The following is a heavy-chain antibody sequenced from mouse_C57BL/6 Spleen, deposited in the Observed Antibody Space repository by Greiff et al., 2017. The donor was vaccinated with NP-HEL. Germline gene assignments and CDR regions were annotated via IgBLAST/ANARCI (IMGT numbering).Heavy chain of an antibody. J-gene: IGHJ2*01. CDR3: ARCLTYDGDLDY. CDR2: IRNNANGYTT. D-gene: IGHD2-3*01. V-gene: IGHV7-3*01. CDR1: GFTFTDYY. Sequence: EVKLVESGGGLVQPGGSLSLSCAASGFTFTDYYMSWVRQPPGKALEWLGFIRNNANGYTTEYSASVKGRFTISRDNSQSSLYLQMKALGAEDSATDYCARCLTYDGDLDYWGQGTTLTVSS.